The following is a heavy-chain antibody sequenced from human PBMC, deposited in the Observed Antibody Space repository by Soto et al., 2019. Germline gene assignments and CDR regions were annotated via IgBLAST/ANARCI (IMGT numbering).Heavy chain of an antibody. J-gene: IGHJ4*02. CDR3: ARLVYDSRLNYLYFDH. V-gene: IGHV4-39*07. D-gene: IGHD3-22*01. Sequence: SETLSLTCTVSGDSISSASYFWGWIRQPPGKGLEWIGSVYFVGNSYYNPSLKSRVSISVDASKNQFSLRLSSVTAADTGKYYCARLVYDSRLNYLYFDHWGQGTLVTVS. CDR2: VYFVGNS. CDR1: GDSISSASYF.